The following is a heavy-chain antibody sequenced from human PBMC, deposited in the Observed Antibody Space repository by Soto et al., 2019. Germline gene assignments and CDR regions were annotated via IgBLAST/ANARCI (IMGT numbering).Heavy chain of an antibody. D-gene: IGHD5-12*01. J-gene: IGHJ6*02. Sequence: PGGSLRLSCTASGFTFNNYAMHWVRQAPGKGLEYVSAISSNGGSTYYANSVKGRFTISRDNSKNTLYLQMGSLRAEDMAVYYCARDPGGYSGNDGPDYYYGMDVWGQGTTVTVS. V-gene: IGHV3-64*01. CDR2: ISSNGGST. CDR3: ARDPGGYSGNDGPDYYYGMDV. CDR1: GFTFNNYA.